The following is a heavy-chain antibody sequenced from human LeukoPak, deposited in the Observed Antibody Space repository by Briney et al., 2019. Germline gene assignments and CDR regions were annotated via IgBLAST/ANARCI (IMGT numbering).Heavy chain of an antibody. CDR2: IHYAGTT. CDR1: GVSITSNSYN. J-gene: IGHJ4*02. CDR3: ARHSDTHQLISYYFDY. V-gene: IGHV4-39*01. D-gene: IGHD2-2*01. Sequence: SDTLSLTCTVSGVSITSNSYNWGWICHPPGQGLEWIGSIHYAGTTYSNPSPKRRATIYVDTPQNQFSLKLSSVTPADTPAYFCARHSDTHQLISYYFDYWGQG.